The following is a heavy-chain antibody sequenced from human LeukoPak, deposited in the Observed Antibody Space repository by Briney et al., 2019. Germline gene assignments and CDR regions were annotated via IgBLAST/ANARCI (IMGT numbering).Heavy chain of an antibody. Sequence: PGGSLRLSCAASGFTVSSNYMSWVRQAPGKGLEWVSVIYSGGSTYYADSVKGRFTISRDNSKNTLYLQMNSLRAEDTAVYYCARDLLGSSWYPASDYWGQGTLVTVSS. V-gene: IGHV3-53*01. CDR2: IYSGGST. CDR1: GFTVSSNY. J-gene: IGHJ4*02. CDR3: ARDLLGSSWYPASDY. D-gene: IGHD6-13*01.